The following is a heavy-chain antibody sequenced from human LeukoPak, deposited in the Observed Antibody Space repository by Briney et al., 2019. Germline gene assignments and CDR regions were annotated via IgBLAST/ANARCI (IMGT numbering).Heavy chain of an antibody. Sequence: PSETLSLTCTVSGGSISSYYWSWIRQPPGKGLECIGYIYNSGSTNYNPSLKSRVSISVDTSKNQFSLKLSSVTAADTAVYYCARSAIDAFDIWGQGTMVTVSS. V-gene: IGHV4-59*08. CDR3: ARSAIDAFDI. CDR1: GGSISSYY. J-gene: IGHJ3*02. CDR2: IYNSGST. D-gene: IGHD6-25*01.